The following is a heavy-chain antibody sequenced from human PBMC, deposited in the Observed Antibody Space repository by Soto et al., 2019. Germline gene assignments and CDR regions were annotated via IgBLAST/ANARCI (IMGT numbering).Heavy chain of an antibody. D-gene: IGHD6-19*01. J-gene: IGHJ6*02. CDR3: ASEKAGLDV. Sequence: QVQLVQSGAEVKKPGASVKVSCKASGYTFTSYDINWVRQATGQGLEWMGWMNPNSGNTAYAQTFQGGVTMTRNSYSSTAYMELSSLRSEDTAVYYCASEKAGLDVWGQGTTVTVSS. V-gene: IGHV1-8*01. CDR2: MNPNSGNT. CDR1: GYTFTSYD.